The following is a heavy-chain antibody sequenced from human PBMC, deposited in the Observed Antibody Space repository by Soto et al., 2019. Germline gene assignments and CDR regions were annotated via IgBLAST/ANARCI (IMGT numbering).Heavy chain of an antibody. CDR3: ARADPDDYYVSSGKHRY. Sequence: QVQLQESGPGLVKPSQTLSLTCTVSGGSISSGDYYWSWIRQPPGKGLEWIGYIYYSGSTYYNPSLKSRVTISVDTSKNQFSLKLSSVTAADTAVYYCARADPDDYYVSSGKHRYWGQGTLVTVSS. J-gene: IGHJ4*02. V-gene: IGHV4-30-4*01. CDR2: IYYSGST. CDR1: GGSISSGDYY. D-gene: IGHD3-22*01.